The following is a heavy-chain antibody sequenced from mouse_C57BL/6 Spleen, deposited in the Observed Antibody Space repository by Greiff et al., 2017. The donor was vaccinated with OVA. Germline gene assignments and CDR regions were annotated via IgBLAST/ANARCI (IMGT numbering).Heavy chain of an antibody. Sequence: DVMLVESGGGLVQPGGSLSLSCAASGFTFTDYYMSWVRQPPGKALEWLGFLRNKANGYTTEYSASVKGRFTISRDNSQIILYLQMNALRAEDSATYYCARSGYYFYAMDYWGQGTSVTVSS. V-gene: IGHV7-3*01. J-gene: IGHJ4*01. CDR1: GFTFTDYY. CDR3: ARSGYYFYAMDY. CDR2: LRNKANGYTT. D-gene: IGHD2-3*01.